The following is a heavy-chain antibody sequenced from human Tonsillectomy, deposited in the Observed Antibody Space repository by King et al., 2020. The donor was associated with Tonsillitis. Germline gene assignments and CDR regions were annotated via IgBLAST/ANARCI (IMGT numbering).Heavy chain of an antibody. J-gene: IGHJ4*02. CDR2: IYYRGST. CDR3: SRDSAPSIAAAGTH. D-gene: IGHD6-13*01. V-gene: IGHV4-30-4*01. Sequence: VQLQESGPGLVKPSQTLSLTCTVSGGSISSGDYYWSWIRQPPGKGLEWIGYIYYRGSTYYNPSLKSRVTISVDTSKNQFSLKLSSVTAADTAVHYCSRDSAPSIAAAGTHWGQGTLVTVSS. CDR1: GGSISSGDYY.